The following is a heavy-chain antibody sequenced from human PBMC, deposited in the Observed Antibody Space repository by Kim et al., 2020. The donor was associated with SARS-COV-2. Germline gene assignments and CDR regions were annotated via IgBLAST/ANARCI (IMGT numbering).Heavy chain of an antibody. CDR2: ISSSSSTI. CDR1: GFTFSSYS. J-gene: IGHJ4*02. V-gene: IGHV3-48*04. CDR3: ARVFYGDSD. D-gene: IGHD4-17*01. Sequence: GGSLRLSCAASGFTFSSYSMNWVRQAPGKGLEWVSYISSSSSTIYYADSVKGRFTISRDNAKNSLYLQMNSLRAEDTAVYYCARVFYGDSDWGQGTLVTVSS.